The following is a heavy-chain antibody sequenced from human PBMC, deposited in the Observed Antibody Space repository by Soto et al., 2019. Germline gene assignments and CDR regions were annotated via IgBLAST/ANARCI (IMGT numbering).Heavy chain of an antibody. CDR3: AKATATGGGAFDI. CDR1: GFTCSSYD. V-gene: IGHV3-23*01. Sequence: GGSLRLSCAASGFTCSSYDMSWVRQAPGKGLEWVSTILVGGSTHYPDSVKGRFTISRDNSKNTVFLQMNSLTAGDAAVYYCAKATATGGGAFDICGQGTMVTVSS. D-gene: IGHD2-8*02. CDR2: ILVGGST. J-gene: IGHJ3*02.